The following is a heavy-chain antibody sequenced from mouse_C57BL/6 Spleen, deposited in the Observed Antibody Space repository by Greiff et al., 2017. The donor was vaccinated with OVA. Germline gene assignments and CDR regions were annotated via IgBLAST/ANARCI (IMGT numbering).Heavy chain of an antibody. V-gene: IGHV1-67*01. D-gene: IGHD2-1*01. CDR1: GYTFTDYA. CDR2: ISTYYGDA. CDR3: ASNTGAYGNYGGYFDV. J-gene: IGHJ1*03. Sequence: QVQLQQSGPELVRPGVSVKISCKGSGYTFTDYAMHWVKQSHAKSLEWIGVISTYYGDASYNQKFKDTATMTVDKSSSTAYMELARLTSEDSAVYYCASNTGAYGNYGGYFDVWGTGTTVTVSS.